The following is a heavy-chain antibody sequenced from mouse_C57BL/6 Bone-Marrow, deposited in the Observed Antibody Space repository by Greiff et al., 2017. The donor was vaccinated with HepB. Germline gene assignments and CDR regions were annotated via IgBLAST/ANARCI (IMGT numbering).Heavy chain of an antibody. CDR1: GYTFTSYW. J-gene: IGHJ1*03. CDR3: AVGTVVAYWYFDV. V-gene: IGHV1-7*01. CDR2: INPSSGYT. D-gene: IGHD1-1*01. Sequence: QVQLKESGAELAKPGASVKLSCKASGYTFTSYWMHWVKQRPGQGLEWIGYINPSSGYTKYNQKFKDKATLTADKSSSTAYMQLRSLTYEDSAVYYCAVGTVVAYWYFDVWGTGTTVTVSS.